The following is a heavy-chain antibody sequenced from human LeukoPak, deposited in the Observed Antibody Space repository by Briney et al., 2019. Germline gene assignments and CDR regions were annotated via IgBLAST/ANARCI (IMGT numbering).Heavy chain of an antibody. J-gene: IGHJ5*02. D-gene: IGHD6-19*01. Sequence: GGSLRLSCAASGFTFSSYGMSWVRQAPGKGLEWVSAISGSGGSTYYADSVKGRFTISRDNSKNTLYLQMNSLRAEDTAVYYCAKDEGDFWAGWLDPNQYNWFDPWGQGTLVTVSS. CDR3: AKDEGDFWAGWLDPNQYNWFDP. CDR2: ISGSGGST. V-gene: IGHV3-23*01. CDR1: GFTFSSYG.